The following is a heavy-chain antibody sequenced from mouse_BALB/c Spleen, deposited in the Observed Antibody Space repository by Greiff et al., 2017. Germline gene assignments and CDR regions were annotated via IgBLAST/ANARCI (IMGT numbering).Heavy chain of an antibody. V-gene: IGHV1S22*01. J-gene: IGHJ2*01. CDR1: GYTFTSYW. D-gene: IGHD1-1*01. CDR2: IYPGSGST. CDR3: TRGDGSSVSYFDY. Sequence: LQQPGSELVRPGASVKLSCKASGYTFTSYWMHWVKQRHGQGLEWIGNIYPGSGSTNYDEKFKSKGTLTVDTSASTAYMHLSSLTSEDSAVYYCTRGDGSSVSYFDYWGQGTTRTVSS.